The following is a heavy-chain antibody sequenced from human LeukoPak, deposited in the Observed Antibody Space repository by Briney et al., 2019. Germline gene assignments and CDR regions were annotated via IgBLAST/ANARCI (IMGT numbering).Heavy chain of an antibody. D-gene: IGHD6-19*01. CDR3: ARGYSSGLHFDY. CDR1: GFTFSAFG. Sequence: QSGGSLRLSCAASGFTFSAFGMNWVRQAPGKGLEWVSTITNSGDSTYYVDSVKGRFTISRDNAKNTLYLQMNSLRAEDTAVYYCARGYSSGLHFDYWGQGTLVTVSS. CDR2: ITNSGDST. V-gene: IGHV3-23*01. J-gene: IGHJ4*02.